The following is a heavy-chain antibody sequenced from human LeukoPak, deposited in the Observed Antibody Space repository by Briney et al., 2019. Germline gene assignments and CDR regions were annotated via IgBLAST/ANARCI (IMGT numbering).Heavy chain of an antibody. V-gene: IGHV4-34*01. J-gene: IGHJ4*02. CDR2: INHSGST. D-gene: IGHD5-18*01. Sequence: SETLSLTCAVYGGSFSGYYWSWIRQPPGKGLEWIGEINHSGSTNYNPSLKSRVTISVDTSKNQFSLKLSSVTAADTAVYYCARVDTAMAGSLGGFYYFDYWGQGTLVTVSS. CDR1: GGSFSGYY. CDR3: ARVDTAMAGSLGGFYYFDY.